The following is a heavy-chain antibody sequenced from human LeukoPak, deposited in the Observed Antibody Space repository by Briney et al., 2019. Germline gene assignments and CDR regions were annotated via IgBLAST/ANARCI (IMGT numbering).Heavy chain of an antibody. CDR3: ARRVGSGWPVQH. J-gene: IGHJ1*01. D-gene: IGHD6-19*01. CDR2: MNPNSGNT. CDR1: GYTFSSYD. Sequence: ASVKVSCKASGYTFSSYDINWVRQATGQGLEWMGWMNPNSGNTGYAQKFQGRLNMTRNTSKSTAYMELSSLRSEDTAVYYCARRVGSGWPVQHWGQGTLVTVSS. V-gene: IGHV1-8*01.